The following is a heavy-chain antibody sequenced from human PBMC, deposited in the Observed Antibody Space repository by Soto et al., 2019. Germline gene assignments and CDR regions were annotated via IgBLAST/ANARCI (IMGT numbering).Heavy chain of an antibody. CDR1: GYTFTSYG. D-gene: IGHD6-19*01. J-gene: IGHJ4*02. CDR3: ARDYGIAVAGIDFDY. V-gene: IGHV1-18*01. Sequence: ASVKVSCKASGYTFTSYGISWVRQAPGQGLEWMGWISAYNGNTNYAQKLQGRVTMTTDTSTSTAYMELRSLRSDDTAVYYCARDYGIAVAGIDFDYWGQGTLVTVSS. CDR2: ISAYNGNT.